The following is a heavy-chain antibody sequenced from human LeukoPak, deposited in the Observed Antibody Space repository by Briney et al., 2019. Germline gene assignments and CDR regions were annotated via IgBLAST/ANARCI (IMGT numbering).Heavy chain of an antibody. CDR1: GFTFSSYA. J-gene: IGHJ4*02. Sequence: GGSLRLSCAASGFTFSSYAMSWVRQAPGKGLEWVSAISGSGGSTYYADSVKGRFTISRDNSKNTLYLQMNSQRAEDTAVYYCAKGILWFGELSTFDYWGQGTLVTVSS. CDR3: AKGILWFGELSTFDY. V-gene: IGHV3-23*01. D-gene: IGHD3-10*01. CDR2: ISGSGGST.